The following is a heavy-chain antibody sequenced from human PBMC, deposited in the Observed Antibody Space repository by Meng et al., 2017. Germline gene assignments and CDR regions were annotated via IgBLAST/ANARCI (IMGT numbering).Heavy chain of an antibody. CDR1: GFTFSSYW. CDR2: IKQDGSEK. D-gene: IGHD6-13*01. J-gene: IGHJ3*02. V-gene: IGHV3-7*01. CDR3: ARDLYSSSWHDAFDI. Sequence: GGSLRLSCAASGFTFSSYWMSWVRQAPGKGLEWVANIKQDGSEKYYVDSVKGRFTISRDNAKNTVYLQMNSLRAEDTAVYYCARDLYSSSWHDAFDIWGQGTMVTVSS.